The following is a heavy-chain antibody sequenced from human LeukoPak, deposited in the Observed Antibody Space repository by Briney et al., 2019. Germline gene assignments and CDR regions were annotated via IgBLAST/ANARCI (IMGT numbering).Heavy chain of an antibody. CDR1: GGSISSGSYY. Sequence: SQTLSLTCTVSGGSISSGSYYWGWIRQPAGKGLEWIVRIYTSGSTNYNPSLNSRFTISVDTSKNQFSLKLSSVTAADTAVYYCARGPYNWNDVYAFDIWGQGTMVTVSS. V-gene: IGHV4-61*02. CDR2: IYTSGST. D-gene: IGHD1-20*01. CDR3: ARGPYNWNDVYAFDI. J-gene: IGHJ3*02.